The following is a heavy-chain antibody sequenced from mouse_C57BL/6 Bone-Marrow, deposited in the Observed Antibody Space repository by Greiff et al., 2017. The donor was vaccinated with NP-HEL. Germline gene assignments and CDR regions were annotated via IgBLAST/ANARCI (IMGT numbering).Heavy chain of an antibody. D-gene: IGHD1-1*01. CDR3: ARILYYYGSSYVGFAY. CDR2: IWWDDDK. V-gene: IGHV8-8*01. CDR1: GFSLSTFGMG. J-gene: IGHJ3*01. Sequence: VTLKESGPGILQPSQTLSLTCSFSGFSLSTFGMGVGWIRQPSGKGLEWMAHIWWDDDKYYNPALKSRLTISKDTSKNQVFLKIANVDTADTATYYCARILYYYGSSYVGFAYWGQGTLVTVSA.